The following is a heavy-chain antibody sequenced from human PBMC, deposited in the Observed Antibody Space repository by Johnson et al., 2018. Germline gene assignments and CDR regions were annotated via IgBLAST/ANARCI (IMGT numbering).Heavy chain of an antibody. V-gene: IGHV4-34*01. D-gene: IGHD3-10*01. CDR1: GGSFSDYY. CDR2: INYSAST. J-gene: IGHJ1*01. CDR3: ARGPYYYGSGTHLASAEYFQH. Sequence: QVQLQQWGAGLLKPSETLALTCAVYGGSFSDYYWSWIRQPPGKGLEWIGEINYSASTNYNPALNNLVTISVDTSKNQFSPKLSSVIAAETAVYYCARGPYYYGSGTHLASAEYFQHWGQGTLVTVSS.